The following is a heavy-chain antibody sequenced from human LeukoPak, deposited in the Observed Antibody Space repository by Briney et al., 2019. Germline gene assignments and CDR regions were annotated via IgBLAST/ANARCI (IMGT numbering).Heavy chain of an antibody. CDR2: IYSGGRT. CDR1: GFTVSSHY. Sequence: TGGSLRLSCAASGFTVSSHYMSWVRQAPGKGMEWVSVIYSGGRTYYADSVKGRFTISRDNSKNTLYLQMNSLRAEDTAVYYCARDRDSSGYYLFDYWGQGTLVTVSS. V-gene: IGHV3-53*01. J-gene: IGHJ4*02. CDR3: ARDRDSSGYYLFDY. D-gene: IGHD3-22*01.